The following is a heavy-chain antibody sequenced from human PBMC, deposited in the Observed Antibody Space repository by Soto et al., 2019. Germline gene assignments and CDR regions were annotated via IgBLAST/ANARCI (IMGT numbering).Heavy chain of an antibody. Sequence: SVKVSCKASGGTFSSYAISWVRQAPGQGLEWMGGIIPIFGTANYAQKFQGRVTITADESTSTAYMELSSLRSEDTAVYYCARSVVVVAARLNWFDPWGQGTLVTVSS. J-gene: IGHJ5*02. V-gene: IGHV1-69*13. D-gene: IGHD2-15*01. CDR1: GGTFSSYA. CDR3: ARSVVVVAARLNWFDP. CDR2: IIPIFGTA.